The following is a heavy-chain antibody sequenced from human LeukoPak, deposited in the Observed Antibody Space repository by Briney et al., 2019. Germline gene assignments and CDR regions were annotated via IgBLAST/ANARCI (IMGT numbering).Heavy chain of an antibody. CDR2: MWFDGSSY. D-gene: IGHD5-18*01. V-gene: IGHV3-33*08. J-gene: IGHJ4*02. CDR3: ARAGYSYPTGGWDY. CDR1: GFTVRNYC. Sequence: GGSLRLSCAASGFTVRNYCMSWVRQAPGRGLEWVAVMWFDGSSYYYADSVEGRFTISRDNSKDTLYLQMNSLRAEDTAVYYCARAGYSYPTGGWDYWGQGTLVTVSS.